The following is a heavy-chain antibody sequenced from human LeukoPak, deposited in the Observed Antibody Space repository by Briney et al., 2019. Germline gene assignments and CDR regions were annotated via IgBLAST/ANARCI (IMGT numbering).Heavy chain of an antibody. V-gene: IGHV4-59*01. CDR2: IYYSGST. J-gene: IGHJ4*02. CDR1: GGSISSYY. CDR3: ARDSVGATFDY. D-gene: IGHD1-26*01. Sequence: PSETLSLTCTVSGGSISSYYWSWIRQPPGKGLEWIGYIYYSGSTNYNPSLKSRVTISVDTSKNQFSLKLSSVTAADTAVYYCARDSVGATFDYWGQGTLATVSS.